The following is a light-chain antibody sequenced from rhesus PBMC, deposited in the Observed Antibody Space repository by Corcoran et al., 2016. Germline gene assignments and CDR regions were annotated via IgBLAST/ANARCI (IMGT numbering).Light chain of an antibody. V-gene: IGKV3-24*01. J-gene: IGKJ2*01. CDR1: QSVSSS. Sequence: EIVMTQSPATLSLSPGERATLSCRASQSVSSSFAWYQQKPGQAPRLLLYGASSRATGIPDRFRGGGSVTDFTLTISSQEPEDVAVYYCLQHSNWPYSFGQGTKVEIK. CDR3: LQHSNWPYS. CDR2: GAS.